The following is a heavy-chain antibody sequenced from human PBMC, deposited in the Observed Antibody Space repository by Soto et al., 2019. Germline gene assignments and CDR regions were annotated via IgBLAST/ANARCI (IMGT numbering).Heavy chain of an antibody. Sequence: SLTCTVSGGSVSSGSYYWSWIRQPPGKGLEWIGYIYYSGSTNYNPSLKSRVTISVDTSKNQFSLKLSSVTAADTAVYYCARTLYYDSSGYYYSWFDPWGQGTLVTVSS. J-gene: IGHJ5*02. CDR1: GGSVSSGSYY. CDR3: ARTLYYDSSGYYYSWFDP. V-gene: IGHV4-61*01. CDR2: IYYSGST. D-gene: IGHD3-22*01.